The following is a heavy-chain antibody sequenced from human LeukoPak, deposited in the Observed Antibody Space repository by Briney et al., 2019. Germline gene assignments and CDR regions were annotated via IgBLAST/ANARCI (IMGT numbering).Heavy chain of an antibody. CDR1: GFTFSSYW. CDR3: ARDRTPWAGLPPRNGFDP. J-gene: IGHJ5*02. D-gene: IGHD6-19*01. CDR2: ISSSSDYM. Sequence: NAGGSLRLSCAASGFTFSSYWMNWVRQTPGKGLEWVSCISSSSDYMYYADSVKGRFTISRDNGKNSLYLQMNSLRTEDTAVYYCARDRTPWAGLPPRNGFDPWGQGTLVTVSS. V-gene: IGHV3-21*01.